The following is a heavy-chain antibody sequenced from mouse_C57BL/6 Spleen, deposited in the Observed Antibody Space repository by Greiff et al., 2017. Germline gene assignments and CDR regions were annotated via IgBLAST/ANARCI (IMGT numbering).Heavy chain of an antibody. V-gene: IGHV1-59*01. Sequence: VQLQQPGAELVRPGTSVKLSCKASGYTFTSYWMHWVKQRPGQGLEWIGVIDPSDSYTNYNQKFKGKATLTVDTSSSTAYMQLSSLTSEDSAVYYCARRNYGSPYWYFDVWGTGTTVTVSS. J-gene: IGHJ1*03. CDR2: IDPSDSYT. CDR3: ARRNYGSPYWYFDV. D-gene: IGHD1-1*01. CDR1: GYTFTSYW.